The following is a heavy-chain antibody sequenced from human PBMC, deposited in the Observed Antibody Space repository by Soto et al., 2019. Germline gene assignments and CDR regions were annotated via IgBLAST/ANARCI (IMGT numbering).Heavy chain of an antibody. CDR3: AKDDNYDYVWGTYCSLYFDY. D-gene: IGHD3-16*02. CDR2: ISHDGSNK. Sequence: QVQLVESGGGVVQPGRSLRLSCTASRFTFSSYGMHWVRQAPGKGLEWVAVISHDGSNKYYADSVKGRFTISRDNSKNTLYLQMNSLRAEDTAVYYCAKDDNYDYVWGTYCSLYFDYWGRGTLVTVSS. V-gene: IGHV3-30*18. CDR1: RFTFSSYG. J-gene: IGHJ4*02.